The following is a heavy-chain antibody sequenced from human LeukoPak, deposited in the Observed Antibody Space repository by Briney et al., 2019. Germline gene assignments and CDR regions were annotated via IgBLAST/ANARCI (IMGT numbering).Heavy chain of an antibody. J-gene: IGHJ4*02. V-gene: IGHV4-38-2*02. CDR2: IYHSGIT. D-gene: IGHD3-10*01. Sequence: PSETLSLTCTVSGYSISSGYYWGWIRQPPGKGLEFIAIIYHSGITYYNPSLKSRVTISVDTSKNQFSLKLSSVTAADTAVYYCARQGRYYYGSGSSPRFDYWGQGTLVTVSS. CDR1: GYSISSGYY. CDR3: ARQGRYYYGSGSSPRFDY.